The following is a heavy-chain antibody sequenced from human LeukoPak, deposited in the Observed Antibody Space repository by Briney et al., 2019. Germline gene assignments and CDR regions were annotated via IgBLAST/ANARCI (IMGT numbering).Heavy chain of an antibody. D-gene: IGHD2-2*01. CDR3: ARLVVVPAAMQKGLDY. Sequence: SETLSLTCAVYGGSFSGYYWSWIRQPPGKGLEWIGEINHSGSTNCNPSLKSRVTISVDTSKNQFSLKLSSVTAAYTAVYYCARLVVVPAAMQKGLDYWGQGTLVTVSS. CDR2: INHSGST. J-gene: IGHJ4*02. V-gene: IGHV4-34*01. CDR1: GGSFSGYY.